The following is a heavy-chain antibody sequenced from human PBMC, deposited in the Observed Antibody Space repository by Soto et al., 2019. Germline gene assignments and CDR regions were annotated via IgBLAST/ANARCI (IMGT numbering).Heavy chain of an antibody. J-gene: IGHJ4*02. CDR2: TYYRSKWFH. CDR1: GDSVFSNSSP. V-gene: IGHV6-1*01. D-gene: IGHD3-10*01. CDR3: ARSITGSAYFDY. Sequence: QTLSPPYAIYGDSVFSNSSPWNWSRQSLSAFLQWLGRTYYRSKWFHDYAVSVESRITINPDTSKNQFSLQLISVTPEDTAVYYCARSITGSAYFDYWGQGTLVTVSS.